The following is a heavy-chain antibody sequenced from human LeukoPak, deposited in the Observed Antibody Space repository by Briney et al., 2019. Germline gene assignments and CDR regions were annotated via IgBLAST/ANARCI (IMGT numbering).Heavy chain of an antibody. Sequence: QTGGSLRLSCAASGFTFSSYWMHWVRHAPGKGLVWVSRINSDGSSTSYADSVKGRFTISRDNAKNTLYLQMNSLRAEDAAVYYCASPYYDSSGPFDYWGQGTLVTVSS. CDR1: GFTFSSYW. J-gene: IGHJ4*02. CDR2: INSDGSST. D-gene: IGHD3-22*01. V-gene: IGHV3-74*01. CDR3: ASPYYDSSGPFDY.